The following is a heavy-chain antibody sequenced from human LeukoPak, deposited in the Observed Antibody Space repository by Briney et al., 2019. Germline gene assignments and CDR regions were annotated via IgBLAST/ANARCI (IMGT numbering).Heavy chain of an antibody. D-gene: IGHD4-17*01. CDR3: AKDRRGGDYPPSYTFDI. CDR1: GFTFSRNG. J-gene: IGHJ3*02. CDR2: IRHDGSNK. V-gene: IGHV3-30*02. Sequence: PGGSLRLSCAASGFTFSRNGMHWVRQAPGKGLEWVALIRHDGSNKYYADSVKGRFTISRDNSKNTLFLQMNSLRGEDTAVYYCAKDRRGGDYPPSYTFDIWGLGTMVTVSS.